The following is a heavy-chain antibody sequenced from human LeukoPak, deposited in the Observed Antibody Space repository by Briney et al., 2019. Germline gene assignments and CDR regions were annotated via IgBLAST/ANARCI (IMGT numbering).Heavy chain of an antibody. J-gene: IGHJ4*02. V-gene: IGHV4-39*01. CDR2: IYYSGST. Sequence: SETLSLTCTVSGGSISSSSYYWGWIRQPPGKGLEWIGSIYYSGSTYYNPSLKSRVTISVDTSKNQSSLKLSSVTAADTAVYYCATWKNTYYYDSSGSRPFDYWGQGTLVTVSS. CDR1: GGSISSSSYY. CDR3: ATWKNTYYYDSSGSRPFDY. D-gene: IGHD3-22*01.